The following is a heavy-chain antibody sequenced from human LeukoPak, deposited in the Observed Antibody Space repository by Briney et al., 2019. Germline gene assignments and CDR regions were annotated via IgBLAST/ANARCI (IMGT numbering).Heavy chain of an antibody. Sequence: PSETLSLTCAVYGGSFSGYYWSWIRQPPGKGLEWIGYIYYSGSTNYNPSLKSRVTISVDTSKNQFSLKLSSVTAADTAVYYCARVSDYDILTGYYKRSYYYYYMDVWGKGTTVTISS. V-gene: IGHV4-59*01. D-gene: IGHD3-9*01. J-gene: IGHJ6*03. CDR1: GGSFSGYY. CDR3: ARVSDYDILTGYYKRSYYYYYMDV. CDR2: IYYSGST.